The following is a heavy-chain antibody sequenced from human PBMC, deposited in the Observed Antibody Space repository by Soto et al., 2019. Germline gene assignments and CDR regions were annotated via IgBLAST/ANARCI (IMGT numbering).Heavy chain of an antibody. J-gene: IGHJ3*02. D-gene: IGHD3-10*01. CDR3: TGGTNAIRGVTMSLDAFDI. CDR1: GGSFSAHY. Sequence: SETLSLTCGLYGGSFSAHYWTWIRQSPGKGLEWIGEINHSGSTNYNPSLKSRLTISVDTSKNQFSLMLSSMTATDTAVYYCTGGTNAIRGVTMSLDAFDIWGQGTVVTVSS. V-gene: IGHV4-34*01. CDR2: INHSGST.